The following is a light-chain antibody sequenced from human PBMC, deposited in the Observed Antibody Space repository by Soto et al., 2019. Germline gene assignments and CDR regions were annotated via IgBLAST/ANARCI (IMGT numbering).Light chain of an antibody. CDR1: QGVTSN. J-gene: IGKJ1*01. CDR2: GAS. CDR3: KQYDQWPRS. V-gene: IGKV3D-15*01. Sequence: EIELTQSPATLAVSAVEGFNLHCMACQGVTSNLARYQHTPGQSPRLLIYGASRRATGISDRFSGSGSGTDFTLPIRRLEPEDFAVYYCKQYDQWPRSFGQGTKVDIK.